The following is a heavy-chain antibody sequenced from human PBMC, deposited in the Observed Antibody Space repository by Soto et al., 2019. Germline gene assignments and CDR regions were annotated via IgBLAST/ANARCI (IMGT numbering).Heavy chain of an antibody. CDR1: GFTVSSNY. J-gene: IGHJ6*02. V-gene: IGHV4-39*01. Sequence: GSLRLSCAASGFTVSSNYWGWIRQPPGKGLEWIGSVYYSGSTYYNPSLKSRVTISVDTSKNQFSLKLSSVTAADTAVYYCARPFWSGHYGGVNYYYGMDVWGQGTTVTVSS. CDR2: VYYSGST. D-gene: IGHD3-3*01. CDR3: ARPFWSGHYGGVNYYYGMDV.